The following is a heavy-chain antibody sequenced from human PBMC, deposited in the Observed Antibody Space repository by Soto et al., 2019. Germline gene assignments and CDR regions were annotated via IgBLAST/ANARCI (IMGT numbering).Heavy chain of an antibody. Sequence: QVLLVESGGGVVQPGRSLRLSCAASGSIFRGYGMHWVRQAPGKGLEWVAVIRFDGSNINYADFVMGRFTISRDNSKNTRYLEMNSLRVEDTAVYYCARDGVGATAFWGDLDYWGQGTLVTVSS. V-gene: IGHV3-33*01. CDR1: GSIFRGYG. CDR2: IRFDGSNI. J-gene: IGHJ4*02. D-gene: IGHD2-15*01. CDR3: ARDGVGATAFWGDLDY.